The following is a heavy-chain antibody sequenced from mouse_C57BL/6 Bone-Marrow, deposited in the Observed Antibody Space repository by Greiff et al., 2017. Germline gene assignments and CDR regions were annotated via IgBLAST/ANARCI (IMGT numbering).Heavy chain of an antibody. J-gene: IGHJ3*01. CDR3: ARLFAY. V-gene: IGHV1-81*01. Sequence: QVQLQPSGAELARPGASVKLSCKASGYTFTSYGISWVKQRTGQGLVWIGEIYPRSGNTYYNEKFKGKATLTADKSSSTAYMELRSLTSEDSAVYFCARLFAYWGKGTLVTVSA. CDR2: IYPRSGNT. CDR1: GYTFTSYG.